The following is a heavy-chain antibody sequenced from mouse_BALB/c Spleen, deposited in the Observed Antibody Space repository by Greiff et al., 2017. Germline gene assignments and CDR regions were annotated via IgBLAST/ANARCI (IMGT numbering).Heavy chain of an antibody. Sequence: EVKLVESGGGLVKPGGSLKLSYAASGFTFSDYYMYWVRQTPEKRLEWVATISDGGSYTYYPDSVKGRFTISRDNAKNNLYLQMSSLKSEDTAMYYCAREEGYTATAYWGQGTLVTVSA. V-gene: IGHV5-4*02. CDR2: ISDGGSYT. CDR3: AREEGYTATAY. CDR1: GFTFSDYY. D-gene: IGHD1-2*01. J-gene: IGHJ3*01.